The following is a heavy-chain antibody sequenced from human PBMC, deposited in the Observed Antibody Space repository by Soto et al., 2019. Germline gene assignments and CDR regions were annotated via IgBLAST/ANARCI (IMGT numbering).Heavy chain of an antibody. J-gene: IGHJ4*02. D-gene: IGHD3-22*01. CDR2: INPNSGGT. CDR3: ARVQSYYYAGSGYYAFDY. V-gene: IGHV1-2*02. CDR1: GYTFTDYY. Sequence: ASVKVSCAASGYTFTDYYMHWVRQAPGQGLEWMGWINPNSGGTNYAQKFQGRVTMTRDTSISTAYMELSRLRSDDTAVYYCARVQSYYYAGSGYYAFDYWGQGTLVTVSS.